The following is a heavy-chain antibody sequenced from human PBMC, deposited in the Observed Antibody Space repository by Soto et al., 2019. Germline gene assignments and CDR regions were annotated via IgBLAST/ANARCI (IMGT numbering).Heavy chain of an antibody. Sequence: GGSRRLSCAASGFTSGGCAMHGVRQVLGKGLEWVSSISWNSGNIGYADSVKGRFTTSRDNAKNSLYLQMNSLRPEDTALYYCARSKGGYSYGTPFDYWGQGT. J-gene: IGHJ4*02. CDR2: ISWNSGNI. CDR3: ARSKGGYSYGTPFDY. D-gene: IGHD5-18*01. V-gene: IGHV3-9*02. CDR1: GFTSGGCA.